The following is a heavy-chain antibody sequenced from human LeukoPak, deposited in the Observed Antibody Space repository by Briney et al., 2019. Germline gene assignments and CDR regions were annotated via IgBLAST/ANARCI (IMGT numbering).Heavy chain of an antibody. J-gene: IGHJ4*02. CDR2: FDPEDGET. CDR1: GYTLTELS. Sequence: ASVKVSCKVSGYTLTELSMHWVRQAPGKGLEWMGGFDPEDGETIYAQKFQGRVTMTEDTSTDTAYMELSSLRSEDTAVYYCATQGGSSSWYYLDYWGQGTLVTVSS. D-gene: IGHD6-13*01. V-gene: IGHV1-24*01. CDR3: ATQGGSSSWYYLDY.